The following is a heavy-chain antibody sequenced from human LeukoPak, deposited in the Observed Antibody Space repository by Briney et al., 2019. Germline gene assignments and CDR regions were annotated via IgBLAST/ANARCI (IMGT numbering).Heavy chain of an antibody. CDR3: AKATRATSAFDI. CDR1: GFTFSTYA. J-gene: IGHJ3*02. Sequence: GGSLRLSCAASGFTFSTYAMSWVRQAPGKGLEWVSAISGSGGSTYYADSVKGRFTISRDNSKNTLYLQMNSLRADDTALYYCAKATRATSAFDIWGQGTMVTVSS. V-gene: IGHV3-23*01. CDR2: ISGSGGST.